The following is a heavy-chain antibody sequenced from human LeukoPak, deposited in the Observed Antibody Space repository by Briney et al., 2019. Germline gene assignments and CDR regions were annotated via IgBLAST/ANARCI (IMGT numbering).Heavy chain of an antibody. J-gene: IGHJ4*02. V-gene: IGHV1-69*13. Sequence: PVKVSCKASGGTFSSYAISWVRQAPGQGLEWMGGIIPIFGTANYAQKFQGRVTITADESTSTAYMELSSLRSEDTAVYYCAREGPRSGSYYCWGQGTLVTVSS. CDR2: IIPIFGTA. D-gene: IGHD1-26*01. CDR1: GGTFSSYA. CDR3: AREGPRSGSYYC.